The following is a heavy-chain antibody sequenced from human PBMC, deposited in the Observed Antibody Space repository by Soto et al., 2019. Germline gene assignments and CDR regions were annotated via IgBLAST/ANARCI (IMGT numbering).Heavy chain of an antibody. Sequence: EVHLVESGGGMVQPGGSLRLSCAASAFTFRNYWMSWVRQAPGKGLECVAKIKEDGSEKYYVDSVKGRFTVSRDNAEKSVYLQMNSLTVEDTAMYDCAMASSRTSGAIDYWGQGTLVTVSS. CDR3: AMASSRTSGAIDY. CDR2: IKEDGSEK. CDR1: AFTFRNYW. J-gene: IGHJ4*02. V-gene: IGHV3-7*04. D-gene: IGHD2-2*01.